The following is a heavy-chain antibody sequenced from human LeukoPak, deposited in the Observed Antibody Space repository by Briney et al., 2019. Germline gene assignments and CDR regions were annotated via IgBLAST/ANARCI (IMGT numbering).Heavy chain of an antibody. Sequence: ASVKVSCKASGGTFSSYAISWVRQAPGQGLEWMGGIIPIFGTANYAQKFQGRVTITTDESTSTAYMELSSLRSEDTAVYYCARASSSWYQGYYFDYWGQGTLVTVSS. CDR2: IIPIFGTA. D-gene: IGHD6-13*01. CDR1: GGTFSSYA. CDR3: ARASSSWYQGYYFDY. J-gene: IGHJ4*02. V-gene: IGHV1-69*05.